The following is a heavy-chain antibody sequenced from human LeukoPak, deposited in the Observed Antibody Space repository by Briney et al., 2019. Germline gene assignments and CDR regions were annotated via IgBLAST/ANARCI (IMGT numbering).Heavy chain of an antibody. J-gene: IGHJ4*02. CDR2: IYDSGST. Sequence: PSETLSLTCTVSGGSIRGYYWSWIRQPPGKGLEWIGYIYDSGSTNYNPSLKSRVTISADTSKNQFSLKLSSVTAADTAVYYCARGGWLRLYYFDYWGQGTLVTVSS. D-gene: IGHD5-12*01. CDR3: ARGGWLRLYYFDY. V-gene: IGHV4-59*01. CDR1: GGSIRGYY.